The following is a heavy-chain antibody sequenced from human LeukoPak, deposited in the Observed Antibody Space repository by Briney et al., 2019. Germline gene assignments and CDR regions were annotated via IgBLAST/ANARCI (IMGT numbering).Heavy chain of an antibody. J-gene: IGHJ3*02. CDR3: AKGYSSGYFDAFDI. Sequence: GGSLRLSCAASGFTFDDYAMHWVRQAPGKGLEWVSGISWNSGSIGYADSAKGRFTISRDNAKNSLYLQMNSLRAEDMALYYCAKGYSSGYFDAFDIWGQGTMVTVSS. V-gene: IGHV3-9*03. CDR1: GFTFDDYA. CDR2: ISWNSGSI. D-gene: IGHD3-22*01.